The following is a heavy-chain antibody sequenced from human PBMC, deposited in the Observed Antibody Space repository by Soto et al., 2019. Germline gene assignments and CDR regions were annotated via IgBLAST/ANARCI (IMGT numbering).Heavy chain of an antibody. J-gene: IGHJ4*02. CDR3: ARAGAALVRGSIGGFDY. D-gene: IGHD3-10*01. V-gene: IGHV4-34*01. Sequence: QVHLQQWGAGLLKPSETLSLTCAVNGGAFNGYYWTWIRQSPGKGLQWIGEINHSGTVDYNPSLKSRVTFSINTSTKQFSLTLTSLTAADTAVYYCARAGAALVRGSIGGFDYWGQGTLVTVSS. CDR1: GGAFNGYY. CDR2: INHSGTV.